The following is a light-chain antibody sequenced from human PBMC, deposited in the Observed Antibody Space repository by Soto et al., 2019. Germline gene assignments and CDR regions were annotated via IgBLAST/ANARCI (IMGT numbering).Light chain of an antibody. CDR2: GVS. Sequence: EIVLTQSPGTLSLSPGERATLSCRASQSVSSRSLAWYQQKPGQAPRLLIYGVSSRATAIPDRFSGSGSGTDFTLTISRLEPEDFASYYCQHYGSSPFTFGPGTTVDIK. J-gene: IGKJ3*01. V-gene: IGKV3-20*01. CDR3: QHYGSSPFT. CDR1: QSVSSRS.